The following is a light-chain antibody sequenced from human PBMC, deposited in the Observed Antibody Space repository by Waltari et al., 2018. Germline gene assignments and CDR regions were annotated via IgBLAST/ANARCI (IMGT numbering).Light chain of an antibody. CDR2: EVS. CDR3: SSYTTSNAPGV. CDR1: DSDVGAYNF. Sequence: QSALTQPASVPGSPGQSITISCTGTDSDVGAYNFVSWYRQHPGKAPHLIIYEVSERPPVMSVRVSGPKSDNTASLTISGLQADDEAVYYCSSYTTSNAPGVFGTGTKVTVL. V-gene: IGLV2-14*01. J-gene: IGLJ1*01.